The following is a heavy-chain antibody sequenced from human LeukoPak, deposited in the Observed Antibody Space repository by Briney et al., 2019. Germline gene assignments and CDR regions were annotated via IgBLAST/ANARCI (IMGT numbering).Heavy chain of an antibody. Sequence: PGGSLRLSCAASGFTFSSYSMNWVRQAPGGGLEWVSVFYNGINTYYADSVKGRFTTSRDNSKNTLFLQMNSLRVEDTAVYFCARVGSGNTYGYADYWGQGTLVTVSS. J-gene: IGHJ4*02. D-gene: IGHD5-18*01. CDR1: GFTFSSYS. CDR3: ARVGSGNTYGYADY. CDR2: FYNGINT. V-gene: IGHV3-66*01.